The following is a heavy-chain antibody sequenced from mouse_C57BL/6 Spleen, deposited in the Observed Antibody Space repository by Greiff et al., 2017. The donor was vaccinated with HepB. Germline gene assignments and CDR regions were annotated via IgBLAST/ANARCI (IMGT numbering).Heavy chain of an antibody. Sequence: EVQRVESGGGLVQPGGSMKLSCAASGFTFSDAWMDWVRQSPEKGLEWVAEIRNKANNHATYYAESVKGRFTISRDDSKSSVYLQMNSLRAEDTGIYYCTHYGSSDYYAMDYWGQGTSVTVSS. CDR1: GFTFSDAW. V-gene: IGHV6-6*01. CDR2: IRNKANNHAT. CDR3: THYGSSDYYAMDY. J-gene: IGHJ4*01. D-gene: IGHD1-1*01.